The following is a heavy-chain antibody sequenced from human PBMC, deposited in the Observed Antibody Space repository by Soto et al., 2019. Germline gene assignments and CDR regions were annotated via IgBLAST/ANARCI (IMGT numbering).Heavy chain of an antibody. D-gene: IGHD6-13*01. CDR1: GFTFSSYG. V-gene: IGHV3-30*18. CDR3: PKAYYSSSWYSYYYGMDV. CDR2: ISYDGSNK. J-gene: IGHJ6*02. Sequence: QVQLVESGGGVVQPGRSLRLSCAASGFTFSSYGMHWVRQAPGKGLEWVAVISYDGSNKYYADSVKGRFTISRDNSKNTLYLQMNSLRAEDTAVYYCPKAYYSSSWYSYYYGMDVWGQGTTVTVSS.